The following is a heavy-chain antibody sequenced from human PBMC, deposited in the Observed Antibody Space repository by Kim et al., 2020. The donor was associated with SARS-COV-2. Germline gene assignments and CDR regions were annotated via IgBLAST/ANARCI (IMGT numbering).Heavy chain of an antibody. V-gene: IGHV4-34*01. J-gene: IGHJ4*02. CDR1: GGSFSGYY. Sequence: SETLSLTCAVYGGSFSGYYWSWIRQPPGKGLEWIGEINHSGSTNYNPSLKSRVTISVDTSKNQFSLKLSSVTAADTAVYYCAREGGLRKYSYGVQFDYWGQGTLVTVSS. CDR2: INHSGST. CDR3: AREGGLRKYSYGVQFDY. D-gene: IGHD5-18*01.